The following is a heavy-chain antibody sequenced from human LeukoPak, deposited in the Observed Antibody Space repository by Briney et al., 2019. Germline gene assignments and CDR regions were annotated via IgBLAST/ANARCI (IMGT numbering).Heavy chain of an antibody. J-gene: IGHJ4*02. CDR1: GGSISSSSYY. CDR2: IYYSGNT. D-gene: IGHD3-16*01. CDR3: ARDQRASNTQWGIFDY. V-gene: IGHV4-39*02. Sequence: ASETLSLTCTVSGGSISSSSYYWGWIRQPPGKGLEWIGSIYYSGNTYYNPSLKSRVTISVDTSKNQFSLKLSSVTAADTAVYYCARDQRASNTQWGIFDYSGQGTLVTVSS.